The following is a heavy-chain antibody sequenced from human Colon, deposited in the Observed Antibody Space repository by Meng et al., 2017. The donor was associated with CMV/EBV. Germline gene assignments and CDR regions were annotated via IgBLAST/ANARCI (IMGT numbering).Heavy chain of an antibody. D-gene: IGHD6-13*01. Sequence: SVQVSCRASGGTSSSYAIHWVRQAPGQGLEWMGRIIPIVDKVDYAQKFQGRVTLSANKSTGTVYMELSSLTSEDTAMFYCARSLSGSSWASWGQGTVVTVSS. V-gene: IGHV1-69*04. J-gene: IGHJ4*02. CDR3: ARSLSGSSWAS. CDR2: IIPIVDKV. CDR1: GGTSSSYA.